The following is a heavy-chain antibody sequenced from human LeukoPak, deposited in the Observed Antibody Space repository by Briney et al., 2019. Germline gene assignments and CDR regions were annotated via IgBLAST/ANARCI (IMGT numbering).Heavy chain of an antibody. J-gene: IGHJ4*02. D-gene: IGHD6-13*01. Sequence: ASVKVSWKAYGYTFASYGISWAQQAPGQGLEWMGWISAYNGNTNYAQKLQGRVTMTTDTSTSTAYMELRSLRSDDTVVYYCARSIAAAGDFDYWGQGTLVTVSS. V-gene: IGHV1-18*01. CDR3: ARSIAAAGDFDY. CDR2: ISAYNGNT. CDR1: GYTFASYG.